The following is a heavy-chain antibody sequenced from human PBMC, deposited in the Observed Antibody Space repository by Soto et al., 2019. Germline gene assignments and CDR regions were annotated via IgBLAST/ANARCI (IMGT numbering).Heavy chain of an antibody. J-gene: IGHJ4*02. CDR3: APMPRRIKIFGGDNQADY. CDR1: GSTFSSYA. D-gene: IGHD3-3*01. Sequence: AGVSLRLSCAASGSTFSSYAMSWVRQAPGKGLEWVSAISGSGGSTYYADSVKGRFTISRDNSKNTLYLQMNSLRAEDTAVYYCAPMPRRIKIFGGDNQADYWGQGTLVTVSA. V-gene: IGHV3-23*01. CDR2: ISGSGGST.